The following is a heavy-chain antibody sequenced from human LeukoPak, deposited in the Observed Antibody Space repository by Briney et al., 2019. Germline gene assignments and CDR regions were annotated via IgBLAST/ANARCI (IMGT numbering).Heavy chain of an antibody. D-gene: IGHD5-24*01. CDR2: IYYSGST. V-gene: IGHV4-39*07. J-gene: IGHJ4*02. CDR3: ARDLGDGYNYGY. Sequence: SETLSPTCTVSGGSISSSSYYWGWIRQPPGKGLEWIGSIYYSGSTYYNPSLKSRVTISVDTSKNQFSLKLSSVTAADTAVYYCARDLGDGYNYGYWGQGTLVTVSS. CDR1: GGSISSSSYY.